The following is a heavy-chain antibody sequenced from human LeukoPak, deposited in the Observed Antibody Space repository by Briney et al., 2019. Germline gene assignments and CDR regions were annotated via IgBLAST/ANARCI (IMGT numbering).Heavy chain of an antibody. Sequence: PSETLSLTCTVSGDSISSYYWSWIRQPPGKGLEWIGYIDYSGSTSYSPSLKSRVTMSVDTSKKQFSLKLTSVTAADTAVYYCAKSGSYYYYYMDVWGKATTVTVSS. V-gene: IGHV4-59*08. CDR3: AKSGSYYYYYMDV. J-gene: IGHJ6*03. CDR2: IDYSGST. CDR1: GDSISSYY. D-gene: IGHD3-10*01.